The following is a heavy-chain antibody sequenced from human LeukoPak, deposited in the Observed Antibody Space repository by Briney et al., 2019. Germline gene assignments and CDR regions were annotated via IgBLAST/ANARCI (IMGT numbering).Heavy chain of an antibody. CDR1: GGSFSGYY. CDR2: INHSGST. D-gene: IGHD2-15*01. J-gene: IGHJ4*02. CDR3: ASRVGGQRGNFDY. Sequence: DPSETLSLTCAVYGGSFSGYYWSWIRQPPGKGLEWIGEINHSGSTNYNPSLKSRVTISVDTSKNQFSLKLSSVTAADTAVYYCASRVGGQRGNFDYWGQGTLVTVSS. V-gene: IGHV4-34*01.